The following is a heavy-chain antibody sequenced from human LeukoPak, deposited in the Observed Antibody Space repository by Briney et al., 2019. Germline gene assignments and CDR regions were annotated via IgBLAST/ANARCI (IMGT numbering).Heavy chain of an antibody. V-gene: IGHV3-7*01. CDR1: GFSFSTYW. CDR3: ARNLPAADY. J-gene: IGHJ4*02. Sequence: GGSLRLSCAASGFSFSTYWMSWVRQAPGKGLEWVANIKQDGSMKGYVDSVKGRFTISRDNAKNSLYLQMNSLRADDTAVYYCARNLPAADYWGQGTLVTVSS. D-gene: IGHD2-2*01. CDR2: IKQDGSMK.